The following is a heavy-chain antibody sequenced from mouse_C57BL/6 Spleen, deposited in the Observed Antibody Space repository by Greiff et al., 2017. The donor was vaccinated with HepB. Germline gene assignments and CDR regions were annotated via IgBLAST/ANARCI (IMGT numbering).Heavy chain of an antibody. CDR2: IHPNSGST. V-gene: IGHV1-64*01. D-gene: IGHD4-1*01. CDR1: GYTFTSYW. J-gene: IGHJ2*01. CDR3: ASRSRANWSFDD. Sequence: QVQLQQPGAELVKPGASVKLSCKASGYTFTSYWMHWVKQRPGQGLEWIGMIHPNSGSTNYNEKFKSKATLTVDKSSSTAYMQLSSLTSEDSAVYYCASRSRANWSFDDWGQGTTLTVSS.